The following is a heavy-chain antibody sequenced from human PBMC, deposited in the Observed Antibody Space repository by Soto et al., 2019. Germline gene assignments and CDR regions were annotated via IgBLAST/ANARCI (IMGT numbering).Heavy chain of an antibody. J-gene: IGHJ5*02. Sequence: QVQLQQWGAGLLKPSETLSLTCAVYGGSFSGYYWSWIRQPPGKGLEWIGEINHSGSTNYNPSLKSRVPISVDTSKNQFSLKLSSVTAADTAVYYCARGPGIVVVPAAMAGGNWFDPWGQGTLVTVSS. CDR2: INHSGST. D-gene: IGHD2-2*01. V-gene: IGHV4-34*01. CDR3: ARGPGIVVVPAAMAGGNWFDP. CDR1: GGSFSGYY.